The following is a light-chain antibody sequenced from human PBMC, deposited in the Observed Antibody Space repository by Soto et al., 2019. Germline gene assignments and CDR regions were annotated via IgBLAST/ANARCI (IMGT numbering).Light chain of an antibody. V-gene: IGKV3-20*01. CDR3: QSDGSSTWT. CDR2: SAF. CDR1: QSVSSNY. Sequence: EIVLTQSPGTLSLSPGERVTLSCRASQSVSSNYLAWYQQKPGPAPRLLIYSAFSRATGIPDRFSGSGSGTDCSLTISRVEPEDFAVFYWQSDGSSTWTCGQGTKVEIK. J-gene: IGKJ1*01.